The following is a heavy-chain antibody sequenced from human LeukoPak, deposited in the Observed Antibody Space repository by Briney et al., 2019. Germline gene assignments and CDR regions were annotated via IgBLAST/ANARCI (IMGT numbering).Heavy chain of an antibody. CDR2: MSGSGGNT. J-gene: IGHJ4*02. Sequence: GGSLRLSCAASGFSFSSYGLSWVRQAPGQGLAWVSGMSGSGGNTYYADSVKGRFTISRDNSKNMVYLQMNSLRADDTAVYYCTSLPNPYWSHVHCWGQGTLVTVSS. V-gene: IGHV3-23*01. CDR1: GFSFSSYG. D-gene: IGHD2-8*02. CDR3: TSLPNPYWSHVHC.